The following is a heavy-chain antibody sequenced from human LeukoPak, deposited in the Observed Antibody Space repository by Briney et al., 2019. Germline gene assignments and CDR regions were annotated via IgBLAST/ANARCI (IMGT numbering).Heavy chain of an antibody. D-gene: IGHD6-13*01. J-gene: IGHJ6*02. CDR3: ARDRERMVWVGAAAEIVEYYYYYGMDV. Sequence: PGPSLRPSFAAAGFTTSIYTMSSVPPAPRKRLEWVSSISSIISYIYYTDPVKGRFTISRANAKNSLYLQMNSLSDEDTAVYYCARDRERMVWVGAAAEIVEYYYYYGMDVWGQGTTVSVSS. CDR2: ISSIISYI. V-gene: IGHV3-21*01. CDR1: GFTTSIYT.